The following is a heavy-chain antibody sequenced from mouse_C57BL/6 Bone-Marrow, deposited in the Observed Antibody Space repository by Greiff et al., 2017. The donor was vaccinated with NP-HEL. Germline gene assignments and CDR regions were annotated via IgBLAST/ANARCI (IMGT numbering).Heavy chain of an antibody. CDR2: IDPETGGT. Sequence: VQLQQSGAELVRPGASVTLSCKASGYTFTDYEMHWVKQTPVHGLEWIGTIDPETGGTAYNQKFKGKAILTADKSSSTAYMELRSLTSEDSAVYYCTSDGFYYFDYCGQGTTLTVSS. CDR3: TSDGFYYFDY. CDR1: GYTFTDYE. D-gene: IGHD2-3*01. V-gene: IGHV1-15*01. J-gene: IGHJ2*01.